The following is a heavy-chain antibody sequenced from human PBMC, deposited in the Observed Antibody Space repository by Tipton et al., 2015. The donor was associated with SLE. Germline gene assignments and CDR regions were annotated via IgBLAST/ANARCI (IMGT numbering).Heavy chain of an antibody. CDR1: GASVGPAHNY. CDR2: IYSTGSA. CDR3: ARNSPNAIFAFDF. Sequence: TLSLTCSVSGASVGPAHNYWSWVRQPPGERPEWIGSIYSTGSAFYNPSLKSRVTISLDSSKNQFSLKLASFTAADTAVYYCARNSPNAIFAFDFWGQGTLFSVSS. J-gene: IGHJ4*02. D-gene: IGHD2-21*01. V-gene: IGHV4-39*07.